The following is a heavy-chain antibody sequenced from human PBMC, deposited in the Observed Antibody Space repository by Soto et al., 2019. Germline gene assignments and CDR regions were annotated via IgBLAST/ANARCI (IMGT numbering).Heavy chain of an antibody. CDR1: GVTFSSYG. J-gene: IGHJ6*02. V-gene: IGHV3-30*18. D-gene: IGHD3-22*01. CDR2: ISDDGSNK. CDR3: AKDSISRLLIKHYGMDV. Sequence: AGGSLRLCCAASGVTFSSYGMHWVRQAPGKGLEWVAVISDDGSNKYYADSVKGRFTISRDNSKNTLYLQMNSLRAEDTAVYYCAKDSISRLLIKHYGMDVWGQGTTVTVSS.